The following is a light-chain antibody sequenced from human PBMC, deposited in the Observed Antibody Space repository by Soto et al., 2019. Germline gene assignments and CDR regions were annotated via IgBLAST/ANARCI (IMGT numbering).Light chain of an antibody. CDR2: EVS. J-gene: IGLJ1*01. CDR3: SSYTSSGTPYV. CDR1: SSDVGGYNY. V-gene: IGLV2-14*01. Sequence: VLTQPASVSGSPGQSITISCTGTSSDVGGYNYVSWYQQHPGKAPKLMIYEVSNRPSGVSNRFSGSKSGNTASLTISGLQAEDEADYYCSSYTSSGTPYVFGTGTKVTVL.